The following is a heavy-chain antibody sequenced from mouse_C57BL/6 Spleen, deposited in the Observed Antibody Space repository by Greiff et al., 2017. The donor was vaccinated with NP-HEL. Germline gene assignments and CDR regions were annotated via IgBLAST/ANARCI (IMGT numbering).Heavy chain of an antibody. CDR1: GYTFTDYY. CDR2: INPYNGGT. Sequence: VQLQQSGPVLVKPGASVKMSCKASGYTFTDYYMNWEKQSHGKSLEWIGVINPYNGGTSYNQKFKGKATLTVDKSSSTAYMELNSLTSEDSAVYYCARTTVVTSFDYWGQGTTLTVSS. V-gene: IGHV1-19*01. J-gene: IGHJ2*01. CDR3: ARTTVVTSFDY. D-gene: IGHD1-1*01.